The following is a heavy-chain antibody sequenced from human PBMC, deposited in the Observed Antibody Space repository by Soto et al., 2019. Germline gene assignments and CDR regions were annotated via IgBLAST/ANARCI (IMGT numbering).Heavy chain of an antibody. Sequence: GGSLRLSCAASGFTFSSYGMHWVRQAPGKGLEWVAVIWYDGSNKYYADSVKGRFTISRDNSKNTLYLQMNSLRAEDTAVYYCARDLFRYSSGWALYYYGMDVRGQGTTVTVSS. CDR1: GFTFSSYG. CDR3: ARDLFRYSSGWALYYYGMDV. D-gene: IGHD6-19*01. J-gene: IGHJ6*02. CDR2: IWYDGSNK. V-gene: IGHV3-33*01.